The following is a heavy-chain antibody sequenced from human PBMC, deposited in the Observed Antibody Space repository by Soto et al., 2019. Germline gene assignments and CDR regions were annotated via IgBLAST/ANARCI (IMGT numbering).Heavy chain of an antibody. CDR3: ARSPRRVDGKWYLDY. CDR2: ILHTGHT. CDR1: GDSFSSSNW. J-gene: IGHJ4*02. D-gene: IGHD2-15*01. V-gene: IGHV4-4*02. Sequence: QVQLQESGPGLVEPSGTLSLTCGVSGDSFSSSNWWTWVRQPPGKGLEWIGDILHTGHTDYSPSLRSRIPISIDSSKKEFSLTLTSVTATDTAIYYCARSPRRVDGKWYLDYWCQGVLVTVSS.